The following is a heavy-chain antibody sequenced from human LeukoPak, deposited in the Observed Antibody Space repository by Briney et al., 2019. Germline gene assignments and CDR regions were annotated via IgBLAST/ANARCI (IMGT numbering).Heavy chain of an antibody. Sequence: SETLSLTCAVYGGSFSGYYWSWIRQPPGKGLEWIGEINHSGSTNYNPSLKSRVTISVDTSKNQFSLKLSSVTAADTAVYYCARVRYDFWSGWKNYYYGMDVWGQGTTVTVSS. D-gene: IGHD3-3*01. J-gene: IGHJ6*02. V-gene: IGHV4-34*01. CDR2: INHSGST. CDR3: ARVRYDFWSGWKNYYYGMDV. CDR1: GGSFSGYY.